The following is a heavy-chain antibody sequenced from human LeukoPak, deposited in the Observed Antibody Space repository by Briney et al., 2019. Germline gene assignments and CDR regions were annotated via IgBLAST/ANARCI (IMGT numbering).Heavy chain of an antibody. D-gene: IGHD3-16*01. CDR3: ARGLGPIDY. CDR2: INHSGST. V-gene: IGHV4-34*01. J-gene: IGHJ4*02. CDR1: GGSFSGYY. Sequence: SETLSLTCAVYGGSFSGYYWSWIRQPPGKGLEWIGEINHSGSTNYNPSLKSRVTISVDTSKNQFSLKLSSVTAADTAVHYCARGLGPIDYWDQGTLVTVSS.